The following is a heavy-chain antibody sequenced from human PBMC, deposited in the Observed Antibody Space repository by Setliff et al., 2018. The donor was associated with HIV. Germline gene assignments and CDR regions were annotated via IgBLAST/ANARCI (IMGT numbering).Heavy chain of an antibody. V-gene: IGHV3-9*01. CDR3: ARDSRRRQPRQSQPMDY. Sequence: SLRLSCAASGFAFGDYAMHWVRQAPGKGLEWVSGISWTSDNLGHADSVRGRFTISRDNSKNTLYLQMNSLRAEDTAVYYCARDSRRRQPRQSQPMDYWGQGTLVTVSS. J-gene: IGHJ4*02. CDR1: GFAFGDYA. D-gene: IGHD2-2*01. CDR2: ISWTSDNL.